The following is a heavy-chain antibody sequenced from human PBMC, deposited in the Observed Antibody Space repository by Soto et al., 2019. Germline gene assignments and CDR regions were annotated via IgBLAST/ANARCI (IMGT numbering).Heavy chain of an antibody. CDR2: ISYDGSNR. CDR1: GFTFSYYG. V-gene: IGHV3-30*18. CDR3: AKGGRIPTSSVDY. J-gene: IGHJ4*02. D-gene: IGHD2-2*01. Sequence: QVQLVESGGGVVQPGKSLRLSCAASGFTFSYYGLHWVRHAPGKGLEWVAGISYDGSNRYYGDSEKGRFSISRDNPNNTLYLQMTSLRDEDTAVYYCAKGGRIPTSSVDYWGQGTLVTVSS.